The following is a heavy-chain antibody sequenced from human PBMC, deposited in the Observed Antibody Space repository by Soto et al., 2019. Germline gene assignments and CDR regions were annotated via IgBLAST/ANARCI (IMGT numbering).Heavy chain of an antibody. CDR2: INPNSGDT. Sequence: ASVKVSCKASGYTFTGYYMHWVRQAPGQGLEWMGWINPNSGDTNYAQKFQGWVTMTTDTSMSTAYMELSRLRSDDTAVYYCARDLVVAADWFAPWGQGTLVTVSS. CDR3: ARDLVVAADWFAP. J-gene: IGHJ5*02. V-gene: IGHV1-2*04. D-gene: IGHD2-15*01. CDR1: GYTFTGYY.